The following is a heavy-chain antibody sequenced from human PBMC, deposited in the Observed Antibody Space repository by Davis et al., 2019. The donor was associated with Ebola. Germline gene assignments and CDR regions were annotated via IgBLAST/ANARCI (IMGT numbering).Heavy chain of an antibody. Sequence: AASVKVSCKASGYSFTTYIITWVRQAPGQGLEWMAWISAYNGHTNYAQKFQGRLTLTTDTSTSTVYMELRSLTSDDTAEYYCARGRNGGWDFDYWSQGTRVTVSS. CDR2: ISAYNGHT. CDR1: GYSFTTYI. J-gene: IGHJ4*02. D-gene: IGHD6-19*01. CDR3: ARGRNGGWDFDY. V-gene: IGHV1-18*01.